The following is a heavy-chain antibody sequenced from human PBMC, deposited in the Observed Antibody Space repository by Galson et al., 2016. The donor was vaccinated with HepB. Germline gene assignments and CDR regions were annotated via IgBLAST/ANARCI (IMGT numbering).Heavy chain of an antibody. CDR1: GGSFNSSSYY. V-gene: IGHV4-39*01. CDR2: FYYSGST. J-gene: IGHJ4*02. Sequence: LTCTVSGGSFNSSSYYWAWIRQPPGKGLEWIGSFYYSGSTYYKSSLKSRVTISADTSKNQFSLRLSSVTAADTAVYYCARHGRGVVDYWGQGTLVAVSS. D-gene: IGHD2-15*01. CDR3: ARHGRGVVDY.